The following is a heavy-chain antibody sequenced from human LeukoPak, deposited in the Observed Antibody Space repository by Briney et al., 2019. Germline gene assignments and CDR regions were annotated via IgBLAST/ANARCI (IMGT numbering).Heavy chain of an antibody. CDR2: IRCDGSNK. V-gene: IGHV3-30*02. J-gene: IGHJ3*02. D-gene: IGHD6-13*01. CDR1: GFTFSSYG. CDR3: AKDSSSWYDAFDI. Sequence: GGSLRLSCAASGFTFSSYGMHWVRQAPGKGLEWVAFIRCDGSNKYYADSVKGRFTISRDNSKNTLYLQMNSLRAEDTAVYYCAKDSSSWYDAFDIWGQGTMVTVSS.